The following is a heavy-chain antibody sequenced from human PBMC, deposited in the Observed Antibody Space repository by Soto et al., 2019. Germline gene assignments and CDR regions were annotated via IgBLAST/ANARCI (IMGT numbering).Heavy chain of an antibody. Sequence: PGGSLRLSCAASGFTFSSYGMHWVRQAPGKGLEWVAVISYDGSNKYYADSVKGRFTISRDNSKNTLYLQMNSLRAEDTAVYYCAKDFSSSSPLYYYYYYGMDVWGQGTTVTVSS. CDR3: AKDFSSSSPLYYYYYYGMDV. V-gene: IGHV3-30*18. D-gene: IGHD6-6*01. J-gene: IGHJ6*02. CDR1: GFTFSSYG. CDR2: ISYDGSNK.